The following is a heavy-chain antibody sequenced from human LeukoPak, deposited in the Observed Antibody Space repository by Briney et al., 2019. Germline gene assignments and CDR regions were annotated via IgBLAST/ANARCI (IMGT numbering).Heavy chain of an antibody. V-gene: IGHV4-4*09. Sequence: SETLSLTCTVSGGSISSYYWSWIRQPPGKGLEWIGYIYTSGSTNYNPSLKSRVTISVDTSKNQFPLKLSPVTAADTAVYYCARGQRVAGIGNWFDPWGQGTLVTVSS. CDR3: ARGQRVAGIGNWFDP. D-gene: IGHD6-19*01. CDR1: GGSISSYY. J-gene: IGHJ5*02. CDR2: IYTSGST.